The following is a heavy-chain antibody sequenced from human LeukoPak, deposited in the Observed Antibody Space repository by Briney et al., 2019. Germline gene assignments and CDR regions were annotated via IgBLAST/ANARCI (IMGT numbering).Heavy chain of an antibody. CDR3: ARNMRHYDILTGYSPDGCWFDP. D-gene: IGHD3-9*01. CDR1: GGSISSGSYY. CDR2: IYTSGST. Sequence: PSQTLSLTCTVSGGSISSGSYYWSWIRQPAGKGLEWIGRIYTSGSTNYNPSLKSRVTISVDTSKNQFSLKLSSVTAADTAVYYCARNMRHYDILTGYSPDGCWFDPWGQGTLVTVSS. J-gene: IGHJ5*02. V-gene: IGHV4-61*02.